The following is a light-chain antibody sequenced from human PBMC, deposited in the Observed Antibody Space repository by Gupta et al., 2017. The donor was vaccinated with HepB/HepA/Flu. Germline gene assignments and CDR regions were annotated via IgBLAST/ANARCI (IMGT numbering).Light chain of an antibody. CDR2: ESS. Sequence: EIVLNQSPATLSLSPGERATLSCRASQSVSSYLAWYQQQPGQAPRLLIYESSNRATGIQARFSGSGSGTDFTLTISSLEPEDFAVYYCQQRSNWPLTFGGGTKVEIK. V-gene: IGKV3-11*01. J-gene: IGKJ4*01. CDR1: QSVSSY. CDR3: QQRSNWPLT.